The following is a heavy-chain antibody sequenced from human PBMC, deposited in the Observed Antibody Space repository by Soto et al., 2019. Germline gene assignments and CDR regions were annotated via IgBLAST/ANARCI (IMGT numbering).Heavy chain of an antibody. D-gene: IGHD1-20*01. Sequence: PSETLSLTCNVSGGSISSSRSYWAWFRQPPGKELEWIANIFYAGNTYYNPSLKSRVTVSVDTSKNQFSLKLGSVTAADTAVYYCARKEGAHGIDLWFDPWGQGNLVTVSS. J-gene: IGHJ5*02. CDR1: GGSISSSRSY. CDR2: IFYAGNT. CDR3: ARKEGAHGIDLWFDP. V-gene: IGHV4-39*01.